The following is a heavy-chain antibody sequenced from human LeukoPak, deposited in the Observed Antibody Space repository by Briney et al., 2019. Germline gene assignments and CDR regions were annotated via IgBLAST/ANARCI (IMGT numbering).Heavy chain of an antibody. CDR1: GFTFSSYA. CDR2: ISYDGSNK. V-gene: IGHV3-30*01. CDR3: ARDGVSNYYMDV. Sequence: GSLRLSCAASGFTFSSYAMHWVRQAPGKGLEWVAVISYDGSNKYYADSVKGRFTISRDNSKNTLYLQMNSLRAEDTAVYYCARDGVSNYYMDVWGKGTTVTVSS. J-gene: IGHJ6*03. D-gene: IGHD3-16*01.